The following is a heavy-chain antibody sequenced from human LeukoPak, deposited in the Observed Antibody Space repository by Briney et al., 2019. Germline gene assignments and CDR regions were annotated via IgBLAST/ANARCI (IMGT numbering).Heavy chain of an antibody. J-gene: IGHJ6*02. V-gene: IGHV4-31*03. Sequence: PSETLSLTCTVSGGSISSGGYYWSWIRQHPGKGLEWIGYIYYSGSTYYNPSLKSRVTISVDTSKNQFSLKLSSVTAAGTAVYYCARAVDCSSTSCHGIDGMDVWGQGTTVTVSS. CDR1: GGSISSGGYY. CDR3: ARAVDCSSTSCHGIDGMDV. D-gene: IGHD2-2*01. CDR2: IYYSGST.